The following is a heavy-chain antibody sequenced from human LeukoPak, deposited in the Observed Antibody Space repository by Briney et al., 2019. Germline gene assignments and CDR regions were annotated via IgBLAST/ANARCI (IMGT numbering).Heavy chain of an antibody. CDR2: MNPNGGNT. V-gene: IGHV1-8*01. J-gene: IGHJ6*02. CDR3: ARGSPLSHGTYPYYYYGMDV. CDR1: GYTFTSYD. Sequence: ASVKVSCKASGYTFTSYDINWVRQATGQGLEWMGWMNPNGGNTGHAQKFQGRVTMTRNTSISTAYMELSSLRSEDTAVYYCARGSPLSHGTYPYYYYGMDVWGQGTTVTVSS.